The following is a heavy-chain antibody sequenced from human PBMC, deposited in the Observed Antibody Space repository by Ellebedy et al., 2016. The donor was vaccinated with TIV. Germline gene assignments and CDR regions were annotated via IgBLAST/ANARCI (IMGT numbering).Heavy chain of an antibody. V-gene: IGHV3-23*01. J-gene: IGHJ6*03. Sequence: GESLKISXAVSGLNVGDNYMRWVRQAPGKGLEWVSVISGSGDTTYYADSVKGRFTISRDNSKNTLYLQMSSLRTEDTAIYYCVKYRGASGLPSYYMDVWGKGTTVSVSS. CDR1: GLNVGDNY. CDR3: VKYRGASGLPSYYMDV. CDR2: ISGSGDTT. D-gene: IGHD3-10*01.